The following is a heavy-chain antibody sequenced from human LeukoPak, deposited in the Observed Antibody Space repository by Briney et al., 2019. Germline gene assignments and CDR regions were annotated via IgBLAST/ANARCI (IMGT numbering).Heavy chain of an antibody. CDR3: ARERGHIAAVKGYFDY. Sequence: ASVKVSCKASGYTFTSYYMHWVRQAPGQGLEWMGIINPSGGSTSYAQKFQGRVTMTRDMSTSTVYMELSSLRSEDTAVYYCARERGHIAAVKGYFDYWGQGTLVTVSS. J-gene: IGHJ4*02. V-gene: IGHV1-46*01. D-gene: IGHD6-6*01. CDR1: GYTFTSYY. CDR2: INPSGGST.